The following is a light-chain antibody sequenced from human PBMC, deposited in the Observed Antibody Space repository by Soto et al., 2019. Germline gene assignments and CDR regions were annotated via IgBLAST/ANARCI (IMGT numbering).Light chain of an antibody. CDR1: QGVSNY. J-gene: IGKJ2*01. CDR2: AAS. V-gene: IGKV1-39*01. Sequence: DIQMTQSPSSLSAAVGDRVTISCRARQGVSNYLIWYQQRQGRAPKLLIYAASNLVSGVPSRFSGSGSGTNFTLTSSSLQPEDFATYYCQQSYRTPHTFGQGTKLETK. CDR3: QQSYRTPHT.